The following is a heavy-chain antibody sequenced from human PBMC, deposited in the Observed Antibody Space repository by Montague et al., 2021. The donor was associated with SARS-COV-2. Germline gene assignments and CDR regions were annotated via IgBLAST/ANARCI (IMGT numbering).Heavy chain of an antibody. J-gene: IGHJ4*02. D-gene: IGHD4-17*01. CDR2: IDWDEDQ. Sequence: PALVKPTQTLTLTCTFSGFSLNTSGMCVSWIRQPPGKALEWLALIDWDEDQYYSTSLKTRHTISKDTSKNQVVLTMTNMDPIDTATYYCARSYGDYRDSYFDYWGQGTLVTVSS. CDR1: GFSLNTSGMC. CDR3: ARSYGDYRDSYFDY. V-gene: IGHV2-70*01.